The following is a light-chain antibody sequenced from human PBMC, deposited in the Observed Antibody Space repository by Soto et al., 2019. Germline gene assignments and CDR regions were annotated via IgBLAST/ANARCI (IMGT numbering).Light chain of an antibody. CDR3: LQDHNDTRT. V-gene: IGKV1-6*01. CDR2: GAS. CDR1: QDIRHE. Sequence: AIQMTQSPSSLSASVGDRVTITCRASQDIRHELGWYQQKPGKDPKVLIYGASSLQSGVPSRFSGSGSGTDFTLTISSLQPEDFSNYYCLQDHNDTRTFGEGTKVEIK. J-gene: IGKJ1*01.